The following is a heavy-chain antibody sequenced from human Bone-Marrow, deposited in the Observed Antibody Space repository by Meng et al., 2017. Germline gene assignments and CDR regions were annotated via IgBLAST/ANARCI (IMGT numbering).Heavy chain of an antibody. CDR1: GYSISSGYN. V-gene: IGHV4-38-2*01. J-gene: IGHJ5*02. CDR3: ARMRSGSYYDP. CDR2: NYHSGSN. D-gene: IGHD1-26*01. Sequence: GSLRLSCAVSGYSISSGYNRGWIRHPPGKGLGGIGSNYHSGSNYYDPSLKRRVTISVDTSKNQFSLKLSSVTAADTAVYYCARMRSGSYYDPWGQGTLVTVSS.